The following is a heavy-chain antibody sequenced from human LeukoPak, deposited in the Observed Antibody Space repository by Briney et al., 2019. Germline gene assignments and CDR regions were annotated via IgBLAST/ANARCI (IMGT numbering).Heavy chain of an antibody. CDR3: EKDRSPGYSYDLYYFDY. CDR1: GFIFSIYG. V-gene: IGHV3-30*02. J-gene: IGHJ4*02. D-gene: IGHD5-18*01. Sequence: GGSLRLSCAASGFIFSIYGMLWVRQAPGEGVECVAFIRYDESNKYYGDSVKGRLTIHRDNYKHTLYLQMNSLRAEDTAVYYCEKDRSPGYSYDLYYFDYWGQGTPVTGSS. CDR2: IRYDESNK.